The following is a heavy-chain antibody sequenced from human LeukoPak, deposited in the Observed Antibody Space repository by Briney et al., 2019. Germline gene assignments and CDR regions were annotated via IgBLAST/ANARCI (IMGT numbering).Heavy chain of an antibody. CDR1: GFSFIIYG. CDR3: ATCVAVPGLRHS. J-gene: IGHJ4*02. Sequence: GGSLSLSCAASGFSFIIYGMHWVRQAPGKGLEWVAVISSEGSIQYSANSVKGRFTISRDNSKNTLYLQMNSLRAEDTAVYYCATCVAVPGLRHSWGQGTLVHVSS. CDR2: ISSEGSIQ. D-gene: IGHD6-19*01. V-gene: IGHV3-30*03.